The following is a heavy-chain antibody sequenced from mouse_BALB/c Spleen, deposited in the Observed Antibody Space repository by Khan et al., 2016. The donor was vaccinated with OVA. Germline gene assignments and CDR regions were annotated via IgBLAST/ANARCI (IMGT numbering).Heavy chain of an antibody. J-gene: IGHJ4*01. CDR1: GYTFTAFI. Sequence: QVQLQQSGAELVKPGASVKLSCKASGYTFTAFIIHWVKQRSGQGLEWIGWFYPGSGTIKYNEKFKDKATLTADKSSSTVYMEFSRLTSEDSAVYFCARHEDGNDGYYDYAMDYWGQGTSVTVSS. CDR3: ARHEDGNDGYYDYAMDY. V-gene: IGHV1-62-2*01. D-gene: IGHD2-3*01. CDR2: FYPGSGTI.